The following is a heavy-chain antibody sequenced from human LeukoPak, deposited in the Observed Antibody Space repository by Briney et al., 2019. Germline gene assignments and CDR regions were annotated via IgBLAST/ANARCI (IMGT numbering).Heavy chain of an antibody. V-gene: IGHV3-64D*06. CDR2: IGISGVST. CDR3: VKGQMDY. Sequence: GGSLRRSCSASGCTFTSYAMHWVRQAPGKGLEYVSAIGISGVSTYYADSVKGRFTISRDNSKNTLYLQMSTLRAEDTAVYYCVKGQMDYWGQGTLVTVSS. CDR1: GCTFTSYA. D-gene: IGHD5-24*01. J-gene: IGHJ4*02.